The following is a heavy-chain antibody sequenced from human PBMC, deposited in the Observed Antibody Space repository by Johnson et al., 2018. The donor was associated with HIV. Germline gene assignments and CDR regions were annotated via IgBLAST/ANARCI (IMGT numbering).Heavy chain of an antibody. CDR2: ISSSGSTI. J-gene: IGHJ3*01. Sequence: EVQLVESGGGLVQPGGSLRLSCAASGFTFSSYWMSWVRQAPGKVLEWVSYISSSGSTIYYADSVKGRFTIPRDNAKNSLYLQMNSLKTEDTAVYYCTTAPSNWGNAFDFWGQGTMVTVSS. CDR1: GFTFSSYW. D-gene: IGHD7-27*01. CDR3: TTAPSNWGNAFDF. V-gene: IGHV3-48*04.